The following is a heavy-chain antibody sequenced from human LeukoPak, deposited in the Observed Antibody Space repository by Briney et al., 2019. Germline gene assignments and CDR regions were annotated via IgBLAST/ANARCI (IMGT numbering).Heavy chain of an antibody. Sequence: PGGSLRLSCAASGFTFSSYEMNWVRQAPGKGLEWVSYISSSSSTIYYADSVKGRFTISRDNAKNSLYLQMNSLRAEDTAVYYCARGGRGSSLGNAFDIWGQGTMVTVSS. CDR3: ARGGRGSSLGNAFDI. D-gene: IGHD6-13*01. J-gene: IGHJ3*02. V-gene: IGHV3-48*01. CDR2: ISSSSSTI. CDR1: GFTFSSYE.